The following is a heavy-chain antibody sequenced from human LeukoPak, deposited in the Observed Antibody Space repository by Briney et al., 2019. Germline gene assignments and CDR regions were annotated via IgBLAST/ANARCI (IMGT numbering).Heavy chain of an antibody. J-gene: IGHJ4*02. CDR1: GFTFSSYE. CDR2: ISSSGSTI. CDR3: ARGPYDFWSGYYGN. V-gene: IGHV3-48*03. Sequence: GGSLRLSCATSGFTFSSYEMNWVRQAPGKGLEWVSYISSSGSTIYYADSVKGRFTISRDNAKNSLYLQMNSLRAEDTAVYYCARGPYDFWSGYYGNWGQGTLVTVSS. D-gene: IGHD3-3*01.